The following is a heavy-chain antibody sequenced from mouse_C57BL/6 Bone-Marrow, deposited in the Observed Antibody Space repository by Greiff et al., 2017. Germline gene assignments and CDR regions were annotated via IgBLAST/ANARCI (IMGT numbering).Heavy chain of an antibody. J-gene: IGHJ4*01. V-gene: IGHV1-82*01. CDR1: GYAFSSSW. CDR3: ARSYLYYAMDY. Sequence: LVESGPELVKPGASVKISCKASGYAFSSSWMNWVKQRPGKRLEWIGRIYPGDGDTNYNGKFKGKATLTADKSSSTAYMQLSSLTSEDSAVYFCARSYLYYAMDYWGQGTSVTVSS. D-gene: IGHD5-5*01. CDR2: IYPGDGDT.